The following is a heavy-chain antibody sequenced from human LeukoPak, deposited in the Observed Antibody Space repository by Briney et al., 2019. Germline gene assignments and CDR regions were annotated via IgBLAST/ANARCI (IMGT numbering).Heavy chain of an antibody. V-gene: IGHV3-48*01. D-gene: IGHD3-16*02. J-gene: IGHJ4*02. CDR2: ITSSSSAI. CDR3: AKDSYDYVWGSYRDY. Sequence: PGGSLRLSCAASGFTFSSYSMNWVRQAPGKGLEWISYITSSSSAIYYADSVKGRFTISRDNAKNSLYLQMNSLRAEDTAVYYCAKDSYDYVWGSYRDYWGQGTLVTVSS. CDR1: GFTFSSYS.